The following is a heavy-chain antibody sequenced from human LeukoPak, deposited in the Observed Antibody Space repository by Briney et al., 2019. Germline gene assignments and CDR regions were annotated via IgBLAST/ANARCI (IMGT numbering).Heavy chain of an antibody. V-gene: IGHV3-23*01. J-gene: IGHJ4*02. CDR2: ISGSGGST. Sequence: GGSLRLSCAASGFTFSSYAMSWVRQAPGKGLEWVSAISGSGGSTYYADSVKGRFTISRDNSKNTLYLQMNSLRAEDTAVYYCAKDIRRVNYDILTGYLRGGNFDYWGQGTLVTVSS. CDR1: GFTFSSYA. D-gene: IGHD3-9*01. CDR3: AKDIRRVNYDILTGYLRGGNFDY.